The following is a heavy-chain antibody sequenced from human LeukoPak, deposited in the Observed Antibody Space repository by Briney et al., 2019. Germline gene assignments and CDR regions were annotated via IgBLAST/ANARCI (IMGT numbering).Heavy chain of an antibody. CDR3: ARGRGIAARSAFDI. CDR2: INHNSGGT. J-gene: IGHJ3*02. D-gene: IGHD6-6*01. V-gene: IGHV1-2*02. Sequence: GSVKVSCKASGYTFTGYYMHWVRQAPGQGLEWMGWINHNSGGTNYAQKFQGKVTMTRDTSISTAYMELSRLRSDDTAVYYCARGRGIAARSAFDIWGQGTMVTVSS. CDR1: GYTFTGYY.